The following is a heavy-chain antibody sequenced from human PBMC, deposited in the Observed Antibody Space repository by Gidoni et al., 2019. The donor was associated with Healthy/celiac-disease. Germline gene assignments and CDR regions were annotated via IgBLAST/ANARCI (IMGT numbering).Heavy chain of an antibody. J-gene: IGHJ3*02. CDR2: IYTSGST. Sequence: QVQLQESGPGLVKPSQTLSLTCTFSGGSISSGSYYWSWIRPPAGKGLEWIGRIYTSGSTNYNPSLKSRVTISVDTSKNQFSLKLSSVTAADTAVYYCARESIAVDTYDIWGQGTMVTVSS. CDR1: GGSISSGSYY. CDR3: ARESIAVDTYDI. V-gene: IGHV4-61*02. D-gene: IGHD6-19*01.